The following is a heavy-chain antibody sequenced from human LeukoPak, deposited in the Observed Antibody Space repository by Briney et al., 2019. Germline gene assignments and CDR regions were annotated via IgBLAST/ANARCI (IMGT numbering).Heavy chain of an antibody. Sequence: PGGSLRLSCAASGFTFSSYAMSWVRQAPGKGLEWVSAISGSGSTSYYADSVKGRFTISRDNSKNTLYLQMNSLRAEDTAVYYCATRGYITLVHRFDPWGQGTLVTVSS. CDR1: GFTFSSYA. CDR2: ISGSGSTS. CDR3: ATRGYITLVHRFDP. V-gene: IGHV3-23*01. D-gene: IGHD3-10*01. J-gene: IGHJ5*02.